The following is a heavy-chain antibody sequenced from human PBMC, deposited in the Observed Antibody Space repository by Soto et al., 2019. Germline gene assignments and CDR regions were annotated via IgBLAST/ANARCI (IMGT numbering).Heavy chain of an antibody. CDR2: IWSDGSKE. CDR3: ARDKGTTCLDT. D-gene: IGHD1-26*01. Sequence: GGSLRLSCAASGLPFSASGMHWVRQAPGKGLEWVAMIWSDGSKEYYADSVKGRFTITRDNSKNMVFLQMDSLRAEDTAVYYCARDKGTTCLDTWGQGNMVTVSS. CDR1: GLPFSASG. V-gene: IGHV3-33*01. J-gene: IGHJ5*02.